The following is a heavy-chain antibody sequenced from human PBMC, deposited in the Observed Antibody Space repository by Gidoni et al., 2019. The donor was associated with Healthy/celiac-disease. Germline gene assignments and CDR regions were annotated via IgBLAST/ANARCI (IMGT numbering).Heavy chain of an antibody. D-gene: IGHD2-2*01. V-gene: IGHV3-23*01. CDR2: ISGSGGST. CDR1: GVPLSSYA. J-gene: IGHJ6*02. Sequence: EVQLLESGGGLVQPGGSLSLSWSASGVPLSSYAMPWVPQAPGKGLEWVSAISGSGGSTYYADSVKGRFTISRDNSKNTLYLQMNSLRAEDTAVYYCAKSARGIVVVPAADMSSYYYYGMDVWGQGTTVTVSS. CDR3: AKSARGIVVVPAADMSSYYYYGMDV.